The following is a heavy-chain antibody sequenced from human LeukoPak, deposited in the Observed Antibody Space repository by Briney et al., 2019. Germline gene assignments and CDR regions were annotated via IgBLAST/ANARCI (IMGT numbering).Heavy chain of an antibody. Sequence: GGSLRLSCAASGFSFSSYAMSWVRQVPGKGLEWVSVISGDGSSTSYADSVKGRFTISRDNAKNTLYLQMNSLRAEDTAVYYCARAIPDFDYWGQGTLVTVSS. V-gene: IGHV3-74*01. CDR3: ARAIPDFDY. CDR2: ISGDGSST. D-gene: IGHD2-21*01. J-gene: IGHJ4*02. CDR1: GFSFSSYA.